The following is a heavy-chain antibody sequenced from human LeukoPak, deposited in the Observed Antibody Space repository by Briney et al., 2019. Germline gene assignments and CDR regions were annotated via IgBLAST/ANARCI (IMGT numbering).Heavy chain of an antibody. CDR1: GGSISSSSYY. Sequence: SETLSLTCTVSGGSISSSSYYWGWIRQPPGKGLEWIGSIYYSGSTYYNPSLKSRVTISVDTSKNQFSLKLSSVTAADTAVYCCARERSYIGMAIRGEVNYFDYWGQGTLVTVSS. J-gene: IGHJ4*02. D-gene: IGHD5-24*01. CDR2: IYYSGST. V-gene: IGHV4-39*07. CDR3: ARERSYIGMAIRGEVNYFDY.